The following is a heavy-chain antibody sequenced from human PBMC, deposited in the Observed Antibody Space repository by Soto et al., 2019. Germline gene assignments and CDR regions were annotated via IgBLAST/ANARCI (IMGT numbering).Heavy chain of an antibody. CDR1: GFTFSNYA. Sequence: EVQLLESGGGLVQPGGSLRLSCAASGFTFSNYAMSWVRQAPGKGLEWVSAISGSGSTTYSADSVRGRFTISRDNSKNTLYLQMHSLRAEETAVSYCAKLLVGTGGSSGWTLSSDHWGQGTLVTVSS. CDR3: AKLLVGTGGSSGWTLSSDH. J-gene: IGHJ4*02. D-gene: IGHD6-25*01. V-gene: IGHV3-23*01. CDR2: ISGSGSTT.